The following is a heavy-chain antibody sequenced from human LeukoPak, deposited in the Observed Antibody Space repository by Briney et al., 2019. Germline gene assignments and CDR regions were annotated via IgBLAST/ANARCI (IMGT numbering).Heavy chain of an antibody. CDR2: IIPIFGTA. V-gene: IGHV1-69*01. CDR3: AVDGGPDDAFDI. D-gene: IGHD4-23*01. J-gene: IGHJ3*02. Sequence: SVKVSCKASGGTFSSYAISWVRQAPGQGLGWMGGIIPIFGTANYAQKFQGRVTITADESTSTAYMELSSLRSEDTAVYYCAVDGGPDDAFDIWGQGTMVTVSS. CDR1: GGTFSSYA.